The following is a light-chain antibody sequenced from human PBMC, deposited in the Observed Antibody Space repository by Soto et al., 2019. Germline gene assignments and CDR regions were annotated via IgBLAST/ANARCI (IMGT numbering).Light chain of an antibody. CDR2: AAS. CDR1: QRVNNY. Sequence: QLTQSPSSLSASVGDRVTITCRASQRVNNYLNWYQHKPGKAPKLLIHAASSLQTGVPPRFGGSASGTNFTLAIRGLQAEDFATYYCQQSYITPWTFGQGTKVYIK. J-gene: IGKJ1*01. V-gene: IGKV1-39*01. CDR3: QQSYITPWT.